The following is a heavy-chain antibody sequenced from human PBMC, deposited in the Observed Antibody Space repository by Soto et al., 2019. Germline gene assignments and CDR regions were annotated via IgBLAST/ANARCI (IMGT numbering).Heavy chain of an antibody. CDR1: GGTFSSYA. V-gene: IGHV1-69*12. D-gene: IGHD2-15*01. CDR2: LIPIFGTA. Sequence: QVQLVQSGAAVKKPGSSVKVSCKASGGTFSSYAISWVRQAPGQGLEWMGGLIPIFGTANYAQKFQGRVTITADESTSTAYMELSSLRSEDTAVYYCARESLYCSGGSGYFLPGLDYWGQGTLVTVSS. J-gene: IGHJ4*02. CDR3: ARESLYCSGGSGYFLPGLDY.